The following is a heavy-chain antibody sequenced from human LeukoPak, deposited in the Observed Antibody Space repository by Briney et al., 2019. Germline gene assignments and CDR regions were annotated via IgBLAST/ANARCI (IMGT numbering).Heavy chain of an antibody. D-gene: IGHD2-2*01. J-gene: IGHJ4*02. CDR3: ASPYCSSTSCSGFFDY. CDR2: INSDGSST. V-gene: IGHV3-74*01. CDR1: GFTFSSYW. Sequence: GGSLRLSCAASGFTFSSYWMHWVRHAPGKGLVWVSRINSDGSSTIYADSVKGRFTISRDNAKNTLYLQMNSLRAEDTAVYYCASPYCSSTSCSGFFDYWGQGTLVTVSS.